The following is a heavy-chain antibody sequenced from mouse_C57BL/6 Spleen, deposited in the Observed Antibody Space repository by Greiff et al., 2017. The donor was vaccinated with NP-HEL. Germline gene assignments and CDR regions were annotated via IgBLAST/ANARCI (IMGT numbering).Heavy chain of an antibody. CDR1: GYTFTDSY. J-gene: IGHJ2*01. V-gene: IGHV1-26*01. Sequence: EVKLQQSGPELVKPGASVKISCKASGYTFTDSYMNWVKQSHGKSLEWIGDINPNNGGTSYNQKFKGKATLTVDKSSSTASMELRSLTSEDSAVYYCARSLYSFDYWGQGTTLTVSS. D-gene: IGHD2-1*01. CDR2: INPNNGGT. CDR3: ARSLYSFDY.